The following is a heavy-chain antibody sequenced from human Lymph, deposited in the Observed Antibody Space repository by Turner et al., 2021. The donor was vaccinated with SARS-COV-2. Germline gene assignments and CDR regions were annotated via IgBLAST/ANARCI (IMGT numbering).Heavy chain of an antibody. CDR2: ISDDGSKK. CDR3: ARDVGAALDY. D-gene: IGHD6-25*01. J-gene: IGHJ4*02. Sequence: HVQLLESGGGVVQPRTSLRLSCAASGFTFSSYAMHWVRQAPGKGLEWVALISDDGSKKYYADSVKGRFTIARDNSKNTLYLQMNSLRAEDTAVYYCARDVGAALDYWGQGTLVTVSS. CDR1: GFTFSSYA. V-gene: IGHV3-30-3*01.